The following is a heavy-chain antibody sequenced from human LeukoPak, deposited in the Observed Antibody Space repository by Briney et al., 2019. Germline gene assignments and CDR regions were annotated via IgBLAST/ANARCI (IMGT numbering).Heavy chain of an antibody. CDR3: ARHGERGYSYGHDY. Sequence: PSETLSLTCTVSGGSISSRSNYWGWIRQPPGKGLEWIGSLYYSGSTYYNPSLKSRVTISVDTSKNQLSLKLSSVTAADTAVYYRARHGERGYSYGHDYWGQGTLVTVSS. J-gene: IGHJ4*02. V-gene: IGHV4-39*01. D-gene: IGHD5-18*01. CDR1: GGSISSRSNY. CDR2: LYYSGST.